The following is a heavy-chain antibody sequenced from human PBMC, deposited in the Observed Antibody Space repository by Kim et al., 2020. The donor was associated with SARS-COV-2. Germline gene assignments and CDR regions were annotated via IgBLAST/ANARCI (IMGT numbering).Heavy chain of an antibody. V-gene: IGHV3-23*01. D-gene: IGHD2-15*01. Sequence: ADTVKGRFTISRDMSKNTLYLQMNSLRAEDTAINYCAKDRSEVVEAATNYWGQRTLVSVSS. J-gene: IGHJ4*02. CDR3: AKDRSEVVEAATNY.